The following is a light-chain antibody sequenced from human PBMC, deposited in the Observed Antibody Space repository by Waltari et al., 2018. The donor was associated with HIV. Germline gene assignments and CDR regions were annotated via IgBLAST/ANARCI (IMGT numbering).Light chain of an antibody. CDR2: GNN. CDR3: QSYDNSLSGSRV. J-gene: IGLJ3*02. Sequence: QSVLTQPPSVSGAPGQRVTIPCTGSSSNIGAGYDVLWSQQLPGTAPTLLIYGNNNRPSGVPDRFSGSKSGTSASLAITGLQAEDEADYYCQSYDNSLSGSRVFGGGTKLTVL. V-gene: IGLV1-40*01. CDR1: SSNIGAGYD.